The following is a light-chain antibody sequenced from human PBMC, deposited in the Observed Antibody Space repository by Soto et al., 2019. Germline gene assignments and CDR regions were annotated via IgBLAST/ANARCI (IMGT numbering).Light chain of an antibody. CDR1: SYNIGAGYD. V-gene: IGLV1-40*01. CDR3: QSYDSSLSGYV. CDR2: GNS. Sequence: QSVLTQPPSVSGAPGQRVNISCTGSSYNIGAGYDVHWYQQLPGTAPKLLIYGNSNRPSGVPDRFSGSKSGTSASLAITGLQAEDEADYYCQSYDSSLSGYVFGTGTKRTVL. J-gene: IGLJ1*01.